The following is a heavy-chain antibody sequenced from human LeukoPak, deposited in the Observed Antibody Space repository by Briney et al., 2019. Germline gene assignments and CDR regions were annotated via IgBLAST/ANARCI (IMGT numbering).Heavy chain of an antibody. CDR2: IDYSGST. D-gene: IGHD6-13*01. J-gene: IGHJ4*02. CDR3: ARARYSSSWYRRYYFDY. Sequence: SETLSLTCTVSGGSISSGGDYWSWIRQHPGKGLDLFGDIDYSGSTYYNPSLTSRVTIPVDTSKNQSSLKLSPVTAEDTAVYYCARARYSSSWYRRYYFDYWGQGTLVTVSS. CDR1: GGSISSGGDY. V-gene: IGHV4-31*03.